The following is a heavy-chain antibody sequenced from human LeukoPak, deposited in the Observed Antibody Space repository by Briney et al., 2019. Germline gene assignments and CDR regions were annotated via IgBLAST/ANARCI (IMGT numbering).Heavy chain of an antibody. D-gene: IGHD1-1*01. V-gene: IGHV3-74*01. CDR1: GFTFSSYW. J-gene: IGHJ6*03. CDR3: ARHQDGTLEYYYYYMDV. CDR2: INTDGSTT. Sequence: GGSLRLSCAASGFTFSSYWMHWVRHAPGKGLVWVSRINTDGSTTNYADSVKGRFTISRDNAKNTPYLQMNSLRAEDTAVYYCARHQDGTLEYYYYYMDVWGKGTTVTVSS.